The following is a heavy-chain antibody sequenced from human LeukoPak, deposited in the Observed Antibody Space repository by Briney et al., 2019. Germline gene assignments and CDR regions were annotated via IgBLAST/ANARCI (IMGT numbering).Heavy chain of an antibody. J-gene: IGHJ4*02. V-gene: IGHV4-59*01. CDR2: IYSSGTT. D-gene: IGHD3-10*01. Sequence: KPSETLSLTCTVSGGFISSYYWSWIRQPPGKGLEWIGYIYSSGTTNYNPSLKSRVTISLDTSKKQFSLKLSSVTAADTAVYYCARTSVSMVQGVIIAGLFDYWGQGTLVTVSS. CDR3: ARTSVSMVQGVIIAGLFDY. CDR1: GGFISSYY.